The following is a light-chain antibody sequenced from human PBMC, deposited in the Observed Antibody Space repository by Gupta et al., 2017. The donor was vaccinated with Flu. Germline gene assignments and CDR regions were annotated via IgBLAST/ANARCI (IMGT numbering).Light chain of an antibody. Sequence: QSALTQPASASGSPGQSITISCTGTSSDVGGYNYVSWYQQYPGKAPKLMIYEVSNRPSGVSNRFSGSKSGNTASLTISGLQSEDEADYYCSSYTSSSTSVVFGGGTKLTVL. J-gene: IGLJ2*01. V-gene: IGLV2-14*01. CDR2: EVS. CDR3: SSYTSSSTSVV. CDR1: SSDVGGYNY.